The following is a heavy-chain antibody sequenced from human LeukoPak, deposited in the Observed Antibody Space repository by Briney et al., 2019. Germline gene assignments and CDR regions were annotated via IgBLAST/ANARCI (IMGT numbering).Heavy chain of an antibody. CDR2: IFYSGTT. Sequence: PSETLSLTCNVSGDSISSDYWSWIRQSPEKGLEWIGFIFYSGTTSYNPSLQSRVTISVDTYKNQFSLKLSSVTAADTAVYYCARTRPQDHANSYMDVWGTGTTVTVSS. CDR1: GDSISSDY. D-gene: IGHD2/OR15-2a*01. V-gene: IGHV4-59*08. J-gene: IGHJ6*04. CDR3: ARTRPQDHANSYMDV.